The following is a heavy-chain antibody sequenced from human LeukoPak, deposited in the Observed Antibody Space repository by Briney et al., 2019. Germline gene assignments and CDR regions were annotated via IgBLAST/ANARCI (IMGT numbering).Heavy chain of an antibody. CDR2: INYSGST. CDR1: GASIRSYY. J-gene: IGHJ4*02. CDR3: ARDTRSYDSSGYYFFDF. D-gene: IGHD3-22*01. V-gene: IGHV4-59*01. Sequence: SETLPLTCTVSGASIRSYYWNWLRKPPGKGLEWIGYINYSGSTNFNPSLKSRATISMDTSKHHFSLKLSSVTAADTAVYYCARDTRSYDSSGYYFFDFWGQGTLVTVSS.